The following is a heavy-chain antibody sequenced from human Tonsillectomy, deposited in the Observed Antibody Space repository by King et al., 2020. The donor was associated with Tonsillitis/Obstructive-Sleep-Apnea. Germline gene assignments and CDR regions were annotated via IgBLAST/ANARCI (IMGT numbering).Heavy chain of an antibody. Sequence: VQLVESGGGLDKPGGSLRLSCEASGFTFSSYSMNWVRQAPGKGLEWVSSISSSGSYIYYADSLKGRFTISRDNAKNSLYLQMNSLSSDETAVYYCARDSGEYFDYWGQGTLVTASS. D-gene: IGHD7-27*01. CDR3: ARDSGEYFDY. J-gene: IGHJ4*02. V-gene: IGHV3-21*01. CDR2: ISSSGSYI. CDR1: GFTFSSYS.